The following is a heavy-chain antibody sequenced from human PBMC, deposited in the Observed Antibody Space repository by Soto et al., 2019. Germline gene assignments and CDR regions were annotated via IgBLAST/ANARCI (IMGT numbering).Heavy chain of an antibody. CDR1: GGTFSSYT. V-gene: IGHV1-69*02. D-gene: IGHD6-13*01. J-gene: IGHJ6*02. CDR3: ASQPTYSSSPYGMDV. Sequence: QVQLVQSGAEVKKPGSSVKVSCKASGGTFSSYTISWVRQAPGQGLEWMGRIIPILGIANYAQKFQGRVTITADKSTSTAYMELSSLRSEDTAVYYCASQPTYSSSPYGMDVWGQGTTVTVSS. CDR2: IIPILGIA.